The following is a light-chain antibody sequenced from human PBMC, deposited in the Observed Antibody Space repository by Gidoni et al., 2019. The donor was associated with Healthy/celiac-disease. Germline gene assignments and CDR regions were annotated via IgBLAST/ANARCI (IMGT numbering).Light chain of an antibody. Sequence: EIVMTQSPATLSVSPGERATLSCRASQSVSSNLAWYQQKPGQAPRLLIYGASTRATGIPDRFSGSGSGTEFTLTISSLQSEDFAVYYCQQYNNWPFTFXGXTKVEIK. J-gene: IGKJ4*01. CDR2: GAS. V-gene: IGKV3-15*01. CDR3: QQYNNWPFT. CDR1: QSVSSN.